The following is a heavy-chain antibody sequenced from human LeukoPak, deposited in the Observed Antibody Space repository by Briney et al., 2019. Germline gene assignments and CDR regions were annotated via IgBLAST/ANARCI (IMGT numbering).Heavy chain of an antibody. CDR2: ISAYNGNT. Sequence: ASVKVSCKASGYTFTSYGISWVRHAPGQGLEWMGCISAYNGNTNYAQKLQGRVTMTTDTSTNTAYMELRSLRSDDTAVYYCARDYYYDSSGYYPLFDYWGQGTLVTVSS. V-gene: IGHV1-18*01. CDR1: GYTFTSYG. CDR3: ARDYYYDSSGYYPLFDY. J-gene: IGHJ4*02. D-gene: IGHD3-22*01.